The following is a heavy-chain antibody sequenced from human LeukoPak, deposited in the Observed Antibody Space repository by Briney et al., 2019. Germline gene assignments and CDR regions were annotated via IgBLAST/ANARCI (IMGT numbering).Heavy chain of an antibody. V-gene: IGHV3-7*03. CDR3: AKMSDTPRFRPPAMSHLVS. J-gene: IGHJ4*02. CDR2: IKHDVSEK. Sequence: QAGGSLRLSCAGSGFTFSSYWMGWVRQAPGKGLEWVANIKHDVSEKFYVDSVKGRFTISRDNSMNTLYLEMNSLRAEDTAIYFCAKMSDTPRFRPPAMSHLVSWGQGTLVSVSS. D-gene: IGHD2-2*01. CDR1: GFTFSSYW.